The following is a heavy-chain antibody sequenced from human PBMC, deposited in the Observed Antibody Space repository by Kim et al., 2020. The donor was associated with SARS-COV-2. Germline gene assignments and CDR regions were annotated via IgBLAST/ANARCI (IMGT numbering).Heavy chain of an antibody. CDR1: GGSISSGGYY. J-gene: IGHJ4*02. V-gene: IGHV4-31*03. D-gene: IGHD3-3*01. CDR2: IYYSGST. CDR3: ARVRSFFGVVRNFDY. Sequence: SETLSLTCTVSGGSISSGGYYWSWIRQHPGKGLEGIGYIYYSGSTYYNPSLKSRVTISVDTSKNQFSLKLSSVTAADTAVYYCARVRSFFGVVRNFDYWGQGTLVTVSS.